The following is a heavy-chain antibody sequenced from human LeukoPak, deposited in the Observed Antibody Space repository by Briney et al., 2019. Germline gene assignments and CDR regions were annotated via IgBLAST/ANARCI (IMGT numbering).Heavy chain of an antibody. CDR2: ISGSGVST. J-gene: IGHJ4*02. V-gene: IGHV3-23*01. CDR3: AKSDLFSGGRSYFDY. CDR1: GFTFSSYA. D-gene: IGHD2-15*01. Sequence: GGSLRLSCAASGFTFSSYAMSWVRQAPGKGLRWVSTISGSGVSTYYAESVKGRFTISRDNSKNTLYVQMDSLRAEDTAVYYCAKSDLFSGGRSYFDYWGQGTLVTVSS.